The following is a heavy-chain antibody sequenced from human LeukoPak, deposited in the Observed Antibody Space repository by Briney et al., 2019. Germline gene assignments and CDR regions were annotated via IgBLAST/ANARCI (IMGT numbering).Heavy chain of an antibody. V-gene: IGHV3-30*02. CDR2: IRYDGSNK. J-gene: IGHJ4*02. CDR3: AKPNYGSGSYYATN. Sequence: GGSLRLSCAASGFTFSSYGIHWVRQAPGKGLEWVAFIRYDGSNKYYADSVKGRFTISRDNSKNTLYLQMNSLRAEDTAVYYCAKPNYGSGSYYATNWGQGTLVTVSS. CDR1: GFTFSSYG. D-gene: IGHD3-10*01.